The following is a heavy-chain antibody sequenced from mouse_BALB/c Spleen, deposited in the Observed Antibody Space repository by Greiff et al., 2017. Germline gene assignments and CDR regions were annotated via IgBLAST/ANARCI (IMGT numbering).Heavy chain of an antibody. CDR3: ARDGYPYAMDY. CDR1: GFAFSSYD. CDR2: ISSGGGST. V-gene: IGHV5-12-1*01. Sequence: EVQGVESGGGLVKPGGSLKLSCAASGFAFSSYDMSWVRQTPEKRLEWVAYISSGGGSTYYPDTVKGRFTISRDNAKNTLYLQMSSLKSEDTAMYYCARDGYPYAMDYWGQGTSVTVSS. J-gene: IGHJ4*01. D-gene: IGHD2-3*01.